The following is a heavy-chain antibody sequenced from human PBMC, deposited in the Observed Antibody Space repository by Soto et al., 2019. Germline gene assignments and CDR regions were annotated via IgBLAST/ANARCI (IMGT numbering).Heavy chain of an antibody. D-gene: IGHD2-15*01. CDR3: EKMDIVVVVAAYFDY. Sequence: GGSLRLSCAASGFTFSSYAMSWVRQAPGKGLEWVSAISGSGGSTYYADSVKGRFTISRDNSKNTLYLQMNSLRAEDTAVYYCEKMDIVVVVAAYFDYWGQGTLVTVSS. CDR1: GFTFSSYA. J-gene: IGHJ4*02. CDR2: ISGSGGST. V-gene: IGHV3-23*01.